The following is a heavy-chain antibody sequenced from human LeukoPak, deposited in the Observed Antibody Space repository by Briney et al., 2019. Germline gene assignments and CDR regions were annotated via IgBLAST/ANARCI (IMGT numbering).Heavy chain of an antibody. V-gene: IGHV3-30*18. J-gene: IGHJ4*02. CDR2: ISYDGSNK. Sequence: GGSLRLSCAASGFTSSSYGMHWVRQAPGKGLEWVAVISYDGSNKYYADSVKGRFTISRDNSKNTLYLQMNSLRAEDTAVYYCAKDYGSSGWDPLDYWGQGTLVTVSS. CDR1: GFTSSSYG. CDR3: AKDYGSSGWDPLDY. D-gene: IGHD6-19*01.